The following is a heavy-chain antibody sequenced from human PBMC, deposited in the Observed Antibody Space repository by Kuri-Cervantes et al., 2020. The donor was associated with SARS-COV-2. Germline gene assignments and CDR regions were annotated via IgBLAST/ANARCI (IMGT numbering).Heavy chain of an antibody. CDR2: ISYDGSNK. CDR3: ARNAVAGTYYYYMDV. D-gene: IGHD6-19*01. Sequence: LSLTCAASGFTFSSYGMHWVRQAPGKGLEWVAVISYDGSNKYYADSVKGRFTISRDNSKNTLYLQMNSLRAEDTAVYYCARNAVAGTYYYYMDVWGKGTTVTVSS. J-gene: IGHJ6*03. CDR1: GFTFSSYG. V-gene: IGHV3-30*03.